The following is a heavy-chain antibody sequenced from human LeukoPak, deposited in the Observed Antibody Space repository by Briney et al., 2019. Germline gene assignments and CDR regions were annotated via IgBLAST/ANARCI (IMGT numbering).Heavy chain of an antibody. Sequence: NPSETLSLTCTVSGGSISSSSYYWGWIRQPPGKGLEWIGSIYYSGSTYYNPSLKSRVTISVDTSKNQFSLKLSSVTAADTAVYYCANLKTESYYYDSSGTFDYWGQGTLVTVSS. D-gene: IGHD3-22*01. CDR1: GGSISSSSYY. CDR2: IYYSGST. V-gene: IGHV4-39*01. J-gene: IGHJ4*02. CDR3: ANLKTESYYYDSSGTFDY.